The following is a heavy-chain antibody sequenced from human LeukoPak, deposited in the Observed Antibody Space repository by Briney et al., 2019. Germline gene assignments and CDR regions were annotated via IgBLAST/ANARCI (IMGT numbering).Heavy chain of an antibody. J-gene: IGHJ6*04. D-gene: IGHD2-2*01. Sequence: GGSLRLSCAASGFTFSSYSMNWVRQAPEKGLEWVSSISSSSSYIHYADSVKGRFTISRDNAMNSLYLQMNSLRAEDTAVYYCARDGAPIVVVPAAMSSYGMDVWGKGTTVTVSS. V-gene: IGHV3-21*01. CDR1: GFTFSSYS. CDR2: ISSSSSYI. CDR3: ARDGAPIVVVPAAMSSYGMDV.